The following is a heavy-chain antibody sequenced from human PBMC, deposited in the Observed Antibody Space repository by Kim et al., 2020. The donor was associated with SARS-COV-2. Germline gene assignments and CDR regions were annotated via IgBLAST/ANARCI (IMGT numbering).Heavy chain of an antibody. J-gene: IGHJ4*02. CDR2: ISYDGSNK. Sequence: GGSLRLSCAASGFTFRSYGMHWVRQAPGKGLEWVAVISYDGSNKYYVDSVKGRFTISRDNSKNTLYLQMNSLRAEDTAVYYCARMTINYYGSGSYDGYFDYWGQATLVTVSS. D-gene: IGHD3-10*01. CDR3: ARMTINYYGSGSYDGYFDY. CDR1: GFTFRSYG. V-gene: IGHV3-33*05.